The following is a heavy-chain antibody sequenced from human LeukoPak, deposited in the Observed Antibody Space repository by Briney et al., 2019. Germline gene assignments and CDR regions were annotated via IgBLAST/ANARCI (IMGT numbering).Heavy chain of an antibody. CDR1: GLTSSRYA. Sequence: GGSLRLSCAVSGLTSSRYAMSWVRQAPGKGLEWVAAISSTGGSTYYADSVKGRFTISRDNSKNTLNLQMNSLRAEDTAVYYCSSLLGGSYSYYYGMDVWGQGTTVTVS. V-gene: IGHV3-23*01. J-gene: IGHJ6*02. CDR3: SSLLGGSYSYYYGMDV. CDR2: ISSTGGST. D-gene: IGHD1-26*01.